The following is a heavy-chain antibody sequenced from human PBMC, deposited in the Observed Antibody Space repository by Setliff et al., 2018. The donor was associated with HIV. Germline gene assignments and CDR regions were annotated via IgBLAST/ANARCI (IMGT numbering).Heavy chain of an antibody. V-gene: IGHV4-34*01. CDR3: ARGSYRGTGYIVRYFDN. Sequence: SETLSLTCAVYGGSFTGNYWNWVRQPPGRGLEWIGEINHSGNTNHNPSLMGRVSFSVDKSKNQFFLKLSSVTAAETAVYYCARGSYRGTGYIVRYFDNWGQGTLVTVSS. J-gene: IGHJ4*02. D-gene: IGHD3-9*01. CDR2: INHSGNT. CDR1: GGSFTGNY.